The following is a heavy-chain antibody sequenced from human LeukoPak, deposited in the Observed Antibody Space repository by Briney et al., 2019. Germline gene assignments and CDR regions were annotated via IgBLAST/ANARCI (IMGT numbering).Heavy chain of an antibody. J-gene: IGHJ5*02. CDR2: IFHSGHS. CDR1: GDSISSGDYS. D-gene: IGHD3-10*01. CDR3: ARELWFVNAPGSWLDP. V-gene: IGHV4-30-2*01. Sequence: SETLSLTCAVSGDSISSGDYSWSWIRQPSGKGLEWIGYIFHSGHSYYNPSLKSRVTISVDRSKNQFSLRLTSVTAADTAIYYCARELWFVNAPGSWLDPWGQGTQVIVSS.